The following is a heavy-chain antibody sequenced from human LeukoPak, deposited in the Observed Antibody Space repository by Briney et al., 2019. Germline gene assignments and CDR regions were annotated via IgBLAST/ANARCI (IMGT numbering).Heavy chain of an antibody. CDR3: VRTPYSNSWYVVDY. D-gene: IGHD6-13*01. CDR1: GDSISSKTYY. Sequence: PSETLSLTCTVSGDSISSKTYYWGWIRQPPGKGLEWIGSIYSSGSTYYNPSLKSRVTIFGDMSKNQVSLKLRSVTVADTAVYYCVRTPYSNSWYVVDYWGQGTLVTVSS. CDR2: IYSSGST. J-gene: IGHJ4*02. V-gene: IGHV4-39*01.